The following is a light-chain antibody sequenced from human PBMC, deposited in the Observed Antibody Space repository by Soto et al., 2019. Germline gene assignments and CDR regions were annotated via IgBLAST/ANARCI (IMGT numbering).Light chain of an antibody. V-gene: IGLV2-14*01. CDR2: DVS. CDR3: SSYTSSSTV. CDR1: SSDVGGYNY. J-gene: IGLJ1*01. Sequence: QSALTQPASVSGSPGQSITISCTGTSSDVGGYNYVSWYQQHPGKAPKLLIYDVSNRPSGVSNRFSGSKSGNTASLTISGLQAEDESDDYVSSYTSSSTVFGTGTKVTVL.